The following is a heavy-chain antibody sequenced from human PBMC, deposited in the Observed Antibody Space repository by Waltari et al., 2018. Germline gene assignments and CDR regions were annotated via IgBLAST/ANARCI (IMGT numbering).Heavy chain of an antibody. D-gene: IGHD2-8*01. J-gene: IGHJ3*01. V-gene: IGHV1-2*02. CDR3: ARLMGGLDAFDV. CDR1: GYTFIGYH. Sequence: QVQLVQSGADVKKPGASVKVFCKASGYTFIGYHIHWVRQAPGQGLEWMGWINPNSGGTNSAQKFQGRVTMTRDTSIITAYMELSRLTSDDTAVYYCARLMGGLDAFDVWGQGTVVSVSS. CDR2: INPNSGGT.